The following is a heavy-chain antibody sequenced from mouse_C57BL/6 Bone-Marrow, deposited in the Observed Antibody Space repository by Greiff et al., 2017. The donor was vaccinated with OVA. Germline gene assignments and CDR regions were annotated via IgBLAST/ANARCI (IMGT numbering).Heavy chain of an antibody. D-gene: IGHD1-1*01. J-gene: IGHJ1*03. CDR3: VRQGSSPWYFDV. CDR1: GFSFNTYA. CDR2: IRSKSNNYAT. Sequence: EVQLVESGGGLVQPKGSLKLSCAASGFSFNTYAMNWVRQAPGKGLEWVARIRSKSNNYATYYADSVKDRFTISRDDSESMLYLQMNNLKTEDTAMYYCVRQGSSPWYFDVWGTGTTVTVSS. V-gene: IGHV10-1*01.